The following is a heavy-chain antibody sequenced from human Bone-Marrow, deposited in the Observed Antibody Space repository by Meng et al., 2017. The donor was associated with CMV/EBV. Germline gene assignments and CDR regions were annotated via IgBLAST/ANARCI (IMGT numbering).Heavy chain of an antibody. CDR1: GGSISSGGYY. V-gene: IGHV4-31*03. D-gene: IGHD3-3*01. Sequence: SEPLSLTCTVSGGSISSGGYYWSWIRQHPGKGLEWIGYIYYSGSTYYNPSLKSRVTISIDTSKNQFSLKLSAVTAADTAVYYCARVKRTITIFGVVIGDWFDPWGQGTLVTVSS. CDR3: ARVKRTITIFGVVIGDWFDP. J-gene: IGHJ5*02. CDR2: IYYSGST.